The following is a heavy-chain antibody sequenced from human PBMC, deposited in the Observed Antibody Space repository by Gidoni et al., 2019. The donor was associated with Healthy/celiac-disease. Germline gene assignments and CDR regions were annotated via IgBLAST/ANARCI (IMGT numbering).Heavy chain of an antibody. D-gene: IGHD3-10*01. V-gene: IGHV4-59*01. CDR1: GGSISSYY. CDR3: ARVTRGGLDY. CDR2: IYYSGST. Sequence: QVQLQESGPGLVKPSETPSRTCTVSGGSISSYYWSWIRQPPGKGLEWIGYIYYSGSTNYNPSLKSRVTISVDTSKNQFSLKLSSVTAADTAVYYCARVTRGGLDYWGQGTLVTVSS. J-gene: IGHJ4*02.